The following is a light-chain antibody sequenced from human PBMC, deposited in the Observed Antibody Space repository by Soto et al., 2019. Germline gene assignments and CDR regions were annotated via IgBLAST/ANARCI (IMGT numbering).Light chain of an antibody. J-gene: IGLJ1*01. CDR3: SSYTSSSTLLYV. V-gene: IGLV2-14*01. CDR2: DVS. CDR1: SSDVGGYNY. Sequence: QSALTQPASVSGSPGQSITISCTGTSSDVGGYNYVSWYQQHPGKAPQLMIYDVSNRPSGVSNRFSGSKSGNTASLTNSGLQAEDEADYYCSSYTSSSTLLYVFGTGTKVTVL.